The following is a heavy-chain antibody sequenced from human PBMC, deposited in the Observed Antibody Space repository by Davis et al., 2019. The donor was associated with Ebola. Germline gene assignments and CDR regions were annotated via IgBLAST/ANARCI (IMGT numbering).Heavy chain of an antibody. CDR3: ATWARDTAMVNPHDY. J-gene: IGHJ4*02. V-gene: IGHV3-30*03. CDR2: ISYDGSNK. CDR1: GFTFSSYG. D-gene: IGHD5-18*01. Sequence: GESLKISCAASGFTFSSYGMHWVRQAPGKGLEWVAVISYDGSNKYYADSVKGRFTISRDNSKNTLYLQMNSLRAEDTAVYYCATWARDTAMVNPHDYWGQGTLVTVSS.